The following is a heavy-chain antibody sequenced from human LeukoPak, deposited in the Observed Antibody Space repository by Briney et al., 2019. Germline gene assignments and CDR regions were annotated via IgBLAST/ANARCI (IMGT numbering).Heavy chain of an antibody. CDR1: GFTFSNYW. Sequence: GGSLRLSCAASGFTFSNYWMNWVRQAPGKGLGWVANIQQDGSEKFYVDSVKGRFTISRDNAKNSLYLQMNSLRAEDTAVYYCARLVGGSPDYWGQGTLVTVSS. J-gene: IGHJ4*02. V-gene: IGHV3-7*01. CDR2: IQQDGSEK. D-gene: IGHD3-16*01. CDR3: ARLVGGSPDY.